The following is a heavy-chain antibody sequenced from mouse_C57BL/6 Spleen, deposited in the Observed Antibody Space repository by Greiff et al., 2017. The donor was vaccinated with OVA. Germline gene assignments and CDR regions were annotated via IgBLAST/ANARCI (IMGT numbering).Heavy chain of an antibody. V-gene: IGHV1-66*01. CDR2: IYPGSGNT. J-gene: IGHJ2*01. CDR3: ARESNYFDY. Sequence: VKLMESGPELVKPGASVKISCKASGYSFTSYYIHWVKQRPGQGLEWIGWIYPGSGNTKYNEKFKGKATLTADTSSSTAYMQLSSLTSEDSAVYYCARESNYFDYWGQGTTLTVSS. CDR1: GYSFTSYY. D-gene: IGHD5-1*01.